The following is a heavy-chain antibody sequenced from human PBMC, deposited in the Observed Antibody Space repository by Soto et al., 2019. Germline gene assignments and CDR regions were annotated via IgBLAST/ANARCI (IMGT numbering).Heavy chain of an antibody. CDR1: GFTFSTYG. D-gene: IGHD2-21*02. Sequence: QVQLVESGGGVVQPGTSLRLSCAASGFTFSTYGMHWVRQTPGKGLEWVAIIWYEGLNIYYADSVKGRFTISRDDSKNTVYLEMNSLRPGDTAVYYCARAGPYCGSDCYPWAFDIWGHGTVVTFSS. V-gene: IGHV3-33*01. J-gene: IGHJ3*02. CDR2: IWYEGLNI. CDR3: ARAGPYCGSDCYPWAFDI.